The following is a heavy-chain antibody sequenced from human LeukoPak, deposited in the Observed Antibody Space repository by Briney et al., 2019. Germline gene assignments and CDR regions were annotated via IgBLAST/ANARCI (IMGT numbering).Heavy chain of an antibody. V-gene: IGHV3-43*02. CDR1: GFTFDDFA. Sequence: GGPLRLSCAASGFTFDDFAMQWVRQAPGKGLEWVSLISGDGALTYYADSVKGRFTISRDNAKNTLYLQMNSLRAEDTAVYYCARVVDTHFDYWGQGTLVTVSS. D-gene: IGHD5-18*01. CDR2: ISGDGALT. J-gene: IGHJ4*02. CDR3: ARVVDTHFDY.